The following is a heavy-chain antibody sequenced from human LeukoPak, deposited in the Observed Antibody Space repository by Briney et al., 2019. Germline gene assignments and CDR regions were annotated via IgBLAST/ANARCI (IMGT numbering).Heavy chain of an antibody. Sequence: SETLSLTCTVSGGSISSSSFYWGWIRQPPGKGLEWIGSIYYSGITYYNPSLKSRVTISVETSNNQFSLKLSSVTAADTAMYYCARLLIYCSSTSCHFDYWGQGTLVTVSS. CDR3: ARLLIYCSSTSCHFDY. D-gene: IGHD2-2*01. V-gene: IGHV4-39*01. CDR1: GGSISSSSFY. CDR2: IYYSGIT. J-gene: IGHJ4*02.